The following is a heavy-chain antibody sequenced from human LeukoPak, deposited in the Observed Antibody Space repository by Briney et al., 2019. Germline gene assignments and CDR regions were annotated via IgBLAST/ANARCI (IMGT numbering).Heavy chain of an antibody. J-gene: IGHJ4*02. CDR2: IYHSGST. V-gene: IGHV4-38-2*01. Sequence: SETLSLTCAVSGYSINSGYHWGWIRQPPGKGLEWIGNIYHSGSTYYNPSLKSRVTISVDTSKNQFSLKLSSVTAADTAVYYCATERRSSRIFDYWGPGTLVTVSP. CDR3: ATERRSSRIFDY. CDR1: GYSINSGYH. D-gene: IGHD2-2*01.